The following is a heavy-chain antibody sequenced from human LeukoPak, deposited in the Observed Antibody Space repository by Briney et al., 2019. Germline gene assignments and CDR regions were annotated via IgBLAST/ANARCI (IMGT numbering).Heavy chain of an antibody. Sequence: GGSLRLSCEASGFTFSNYSMNWVRQAPGKGLEWVGFIRSKAYGGTTEYAASVKGRFTISRDDSKSIAYLQMNSLKTEDTAVYYCTRGPYGDYWGQGTLVTVSS. CDR3: TRGPYGDY. CDR2: IRSKAYGGTT. J-gene: IGHJ4*02. CDR1: GFTFSNYS. V-gene: IGHV3-49*04. D-gene: IGHD4-17*01.